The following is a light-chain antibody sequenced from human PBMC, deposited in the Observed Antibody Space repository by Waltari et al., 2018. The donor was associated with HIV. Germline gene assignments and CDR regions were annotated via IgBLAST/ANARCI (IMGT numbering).Light chain of an antibody. CDR3: AAWDDSLSGYV. CDR2: RNN. J-gene: IGLJ1*01. CDR1: SSNIGSNY. Sequence: QSVLTQPPSASGTPGQRVTISCSGSSSNIGSNYVYWYQQLPGTAPKLLSDRNNRRPSGVPDRFSGSKSGTSASLAISGLRSEDEAEYYCAAWDDSLSGYVFGTGTKVTVL. V-gene: IGLV1-47*01.